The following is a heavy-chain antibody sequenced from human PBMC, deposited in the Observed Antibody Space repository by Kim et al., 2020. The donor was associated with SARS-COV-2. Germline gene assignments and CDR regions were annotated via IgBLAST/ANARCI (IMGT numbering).Heavy chain of an antibody. V-gene: IGHV3-21*01. CDR3: ARSWGYYYGSGMGY. D-gene: IGHD3-10*01. CDR2: ISSSSSYI. Sequence: GGSLRLSCAASGFTFSSYSMNWVRQAPGKGLEWVSSISSSSSYIYYADSVKGRFTISRDNAKNSLYLQMNSLRAEDTAVYYCARSWGYYYGSGMGYWGQGTLVTVSS. J-gene: IGHJ4*02. CDR1: GFTFSSYS.